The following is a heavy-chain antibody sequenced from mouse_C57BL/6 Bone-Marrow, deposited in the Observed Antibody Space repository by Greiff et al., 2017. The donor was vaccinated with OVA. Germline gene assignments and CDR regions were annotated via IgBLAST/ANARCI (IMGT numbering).Heavy chain of an antibody. CDR3: AIYCAWFAY. V-gene: IGHV1-85*01. D-gene: IGHD1-3*01. Sequence: QVQLQQSGPELVKPGASVKLSCKASGYAFRSYEINWVKQRPGQGLEWIGWIYPGDGSTKYKEKFKGKATLTADTSSSTASMELHSVSSEDSAVNIGAIYCAWFAYWGQGTLVTVSA. J-gene: IGHJ3*01. CDR1: GYAFRSYE. CDR2: IYPGDGST.